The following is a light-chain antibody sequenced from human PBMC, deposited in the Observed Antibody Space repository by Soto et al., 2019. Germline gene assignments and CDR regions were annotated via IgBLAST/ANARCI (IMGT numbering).Light chain of an antibody. CDR1: SGYSNYK. CDR3: GADHGSGSNFVV. CDR2: VGTGGIVG. Sequence: QSVLTQPPSASASLGASVTLTCTLSSGYSNYKVDWYQQRPGKGPRFVMRVGTGGIVGYKGDGIPDRFSVLGSGLNRYLNIKNIQEEDESDYHCGADHGSGSNFVVFGGGTKVTVL. V-gene: IGLV9-49*01. J-gene: IGLJ2*01.